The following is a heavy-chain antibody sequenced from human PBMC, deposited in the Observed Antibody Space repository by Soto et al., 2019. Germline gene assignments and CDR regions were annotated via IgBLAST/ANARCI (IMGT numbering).Heavy chain of an antibody. D-gene: IGHD3-10*01. CDR3: ALKYYYGSGSYTPHFDY. CDR1: GFSLSTSGVG. Sequence: QITLKESGPTLVKPTQTLTLTCTFSGFSLSTSGVGVGWIRQPPGKALEWLALIYWDDDKRYSPSLKSRLTITKDTSKIQVVLTMTNMDPVDTATYYCALKYYYGSGSYTPHFDYWGQGTLVTVSS. J-gene: IGHJ4*02. V-gene: IGHV2-5*02. CDR2: IYWDDDK.